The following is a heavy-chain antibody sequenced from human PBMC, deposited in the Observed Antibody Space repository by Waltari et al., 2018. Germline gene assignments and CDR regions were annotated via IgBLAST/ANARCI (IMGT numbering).Heavy chain of an antibody. CDR1: GFTFSSYW. CDR2: SNSDGSST. V-gene: IGHV3-74*01. D-gene: IGHD3-10*01. J-gene: IGHJ4*02. Sequence: EVQLVESGGGLVQPGGSLRLSCAASGFTFSSYWMHWVRQAPGKGLVWVSRSNSDGSSTSYAESVKGRFTISRDNAKNTLYLQMNSLRAEDTAVYYCARDRRFRGVKGDWGQGTLVTVSS. CDR3: ARDRRFRGVKGD.